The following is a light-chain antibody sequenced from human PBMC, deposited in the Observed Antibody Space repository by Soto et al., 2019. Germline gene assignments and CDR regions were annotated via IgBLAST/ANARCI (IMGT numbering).Light chain of an antibody. Sequence: QSALTQPASVSGSPGQSITISCTGTSGDIGSYNRVSWYQQHPGKAPKLIIYEVSKRPSGVPDRFSGSKSGSTASLTVSGLQAEDEADYYCSSYARNRDILFGGGTKLTVL. CDR3: SSYARNRDIL. J-gene: IGLJ2*01. CDR1: SGDIGSYNR. CDR2: EVS. V-gene: IGLV2-8*01.